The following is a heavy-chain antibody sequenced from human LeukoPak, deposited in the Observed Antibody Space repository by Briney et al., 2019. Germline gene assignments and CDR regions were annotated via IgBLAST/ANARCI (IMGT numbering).Heavy chain of an antibody. J-gene: IGHJ4*02. Sequence: KTSETLSLTCAVYGGSFSGYYWSWLRQPPGKGLEWSGEINHSGSTNYNPSLKSRVTISVDTSKNQFSLKLSSVTAADTAVYYCAAGSESYDSRGYSYYFDYWGQGPLVPVSS. V-gene: IGHV4-34*01. CDR1: GGSFSGYY. CDR2: INHSGST. CDR3: AAGSESYDSRGYSYYFDY. D-gene: IGHD3-22*01.